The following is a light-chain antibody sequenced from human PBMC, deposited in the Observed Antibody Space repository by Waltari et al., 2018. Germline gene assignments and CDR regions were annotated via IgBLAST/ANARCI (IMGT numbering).Light chain of an antibody. CDR3: QQYNNWPRT. J-gene: IGKJ1*01. Sequence: EIVMTQSPATLSVSQGERATLSCRSSQRVRSNLAWYQQKPGQAPRLLIYGASTRATGIPASFSGSGSGTECTLTISSMQSEDFAFYYCQQYNNWPRTFGQWTKVEIK. CDR2: GAS. CDR1: QRVRSN. V-gene: IGKV3-15*01.